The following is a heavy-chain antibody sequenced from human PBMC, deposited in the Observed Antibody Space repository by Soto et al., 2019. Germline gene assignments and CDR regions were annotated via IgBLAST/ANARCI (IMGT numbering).Heavy chain of an antibody. V-gene: IGHV1-8*01. CDR1: GYAFTSYD. CDR3: AREKSYCYADY. CDR2: MNPNSGNT. Sequence: QVQLVQSGAEVKKPGASVKVSCKASGYAFTSYDINWVRQATGQGLEWMGWMNPNSGNTGDAQKFQGRVTMTRNTSISTAYMELSRRRSEDTTVYYWAREKSYCYADYWGQGTLVTVSS. D-gene: IGHD5-18*01. J-gene: IGHJ4*02.